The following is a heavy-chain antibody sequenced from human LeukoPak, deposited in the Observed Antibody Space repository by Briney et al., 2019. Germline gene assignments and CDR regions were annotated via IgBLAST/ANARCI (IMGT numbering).Heavy chain of an antibody. CDR1: GGSISRYY. D-gene: IGHD4-4*01. CDR3: ARGGMTTVNNFDY. V-gene: IGHV4-59*13. CDR2: IYYIGSP. Sequence: SETLSLTCTVSGGSISRYYWSWIRQPPGKGLEWIGYIYYIGSPNYNPSLKSRVTMSVDTSKNQLFLQLKSVTAADTAVYYCARGGMTTVNNFDYWGQGTLVTVSS. J-gene: IGHJ4*02.